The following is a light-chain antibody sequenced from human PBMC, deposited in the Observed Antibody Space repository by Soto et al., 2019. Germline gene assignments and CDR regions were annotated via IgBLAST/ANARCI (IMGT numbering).Light chain of an antibody. CDR3: QQYNNWPQT. Sequence: EIVLTQSPGTLSLSPGERATLSCRASQSVSSSYLAWYQQKPGQAPRLLIYGASSRATGIPDRFSGSGSGAEFTLTISRLQSEDFAEYHCQQYNNWPQTFGQGTKV. J-gene: IGKJ1*01. CDR1: QSVSSSY. V-gene: IGKV3-20*01. CDR2: GAS.